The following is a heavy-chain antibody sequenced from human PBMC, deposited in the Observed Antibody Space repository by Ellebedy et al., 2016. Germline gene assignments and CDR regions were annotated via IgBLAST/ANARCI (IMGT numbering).Heavy chain of an antibody. CDR2: ISGSGAGT. CDR3: AKGSSRSYDYSDY. Sequence: GESLKISCAASGFTFSSYAMSWVRQAPGKGLEWVSAISGSGAGTYYADSVKGRFTISRDNSKNTLYLRMNSLRAEDTAVYYCAKGSSRSYDYSDYWGQGTLVTVSS. D-gene: IGHD3-16*01. CDR1: GFTFSSYA. V-gene: IGHV3-23*01. J-gene: IGHJ4*02.